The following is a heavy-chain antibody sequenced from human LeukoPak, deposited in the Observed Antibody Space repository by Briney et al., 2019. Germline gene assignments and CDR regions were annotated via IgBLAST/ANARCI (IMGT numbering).Heavy chain of an antibody. CDR3: ARTSSNSWSYGMDV. CDR1: DGSISSYY. D-gene: IGHD6-13*01. J-gene: IGHJ6*02. Sequence: SETLSLTCTVSDGSISSYYWSWIRQPAGKGLEWIGRIYPSGSTNYNPSPKSRVTMSVDTSKNQFSLKLSSVTAADTAVYYCARTSSNSWSYGMDVWGQGTTVTVSS. CDR2: IYPSGST. V-gene: IGHV4-4*07.